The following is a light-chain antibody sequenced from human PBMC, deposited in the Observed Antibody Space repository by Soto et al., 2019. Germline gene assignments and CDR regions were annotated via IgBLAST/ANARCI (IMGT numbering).Light chain of an antibody. CDR2: SNN. CDR1: SSNIGSNT. V-gene: IGLV1-44*01. J-gene: IGLJ3*02. CDR3: AAWDDSLNGGV. Sequence: QSVLTQPPSASGTPGQRVTISCSGSSSNIGSNTVNWYQQLPGTAPKLLIYSNNQRPSGVPDRFSGSQSGTSASLAISGLQSEDEADYYCAAWDDSLNGGVSGGGTKLTVL.